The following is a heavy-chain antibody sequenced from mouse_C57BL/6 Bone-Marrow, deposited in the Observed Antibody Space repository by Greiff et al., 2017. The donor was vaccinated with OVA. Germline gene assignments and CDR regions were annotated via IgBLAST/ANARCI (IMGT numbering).Heavy chain of an antibody. Sequence: EVQLQQSGAELVRPGASVKLSCTASGFNIKDDYMHWVKQRPEQGLEWIGWIDPENGDTEYASQFQGKATITADTASNTAYLQLSSLTSEDTAVYYCTTLTSWFAYWGQGTLVTVSA. CDR1: GFNIKDDY. V-gene: IGHV14-4*01. CDR3: TTLTSWFAY. J-gene: IGHJ3*01. D-gene: IGHD4-1*01. CDR2: IDPENGDT.